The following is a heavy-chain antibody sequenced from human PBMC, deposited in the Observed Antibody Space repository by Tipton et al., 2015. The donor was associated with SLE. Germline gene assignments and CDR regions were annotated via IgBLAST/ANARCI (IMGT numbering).Heavy chain of an antibody. Sequence: TLSLTCTVSGGSISSSSYYWGWIRQPAGKGLEWIGRIYTRGSTNYNPSLMNRVTVSVDTSKNQLSLKLSSATAADTAMYYCAREKISGSYYGSGTAFDIWGQGTMVTVSS. CDR1: GGSISSSSYY. CDR3: AREKISGSYYGSGTAFDI. J-gene: IGHJ3*02. V-gene: IGHV4-61*02. D-gene: IGHD1-26*01. CDR2: IYTRGST.